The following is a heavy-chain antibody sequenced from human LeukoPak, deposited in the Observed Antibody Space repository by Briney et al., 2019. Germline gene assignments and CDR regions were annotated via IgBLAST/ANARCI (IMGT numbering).Heavy chain of an antibody. CDR3: ASAVRGSSVDY. J-gene: IGHJ4*02. Sequence: PSETLSLTCTVSGGSISSSSYYWGWIRQPPGKGLEWVSSISSASSYIYYADSVKGRFTISRDNAKNSLYLQMNSLRAEDTAVYYCASAVRGSSVDYWGQGTLVTVSS. CDR2: ISSASSYI. V-gene: IGHV3-21*01. CDR1: GGSISSSS.